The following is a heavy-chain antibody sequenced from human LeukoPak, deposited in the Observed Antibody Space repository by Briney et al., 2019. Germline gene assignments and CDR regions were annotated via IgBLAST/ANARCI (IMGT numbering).Heavy chain of an antibody. CDR3: TRVFMGYFDY. CDR1: GFTFSGSA. Sequence: GGSLRLSSAASGFTFSGSALHWVRQASGKGLEWVGRIRSTANGYATAYAASVKGRFTISRDDSKNTAYLQMDSLKTEDTDVYYCTRVFMGYFDYWGQGTLVTVSS. D-gene: IGHD3-10*02. V-gene: IGHV3-73*01. CDR2: IRSTANGYAT. J-gene: IGHJ4*02.